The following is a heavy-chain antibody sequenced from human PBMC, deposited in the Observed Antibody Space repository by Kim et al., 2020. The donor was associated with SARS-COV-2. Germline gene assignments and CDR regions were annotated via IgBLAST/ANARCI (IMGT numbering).Heavy chain of an antibody. CDR3: ARQSGVSYYYGMDV. V-gene: IGHV5-51*01. D-gene: IGHD2-8*01. J-gene: IGHJ6*02. CDR2: IYPDDSDT. CDR1: GYSFTTYW. Sequence: GESLKISCKASGYSFTTYWIGWVRQMPGKGLEWMGIIYPDDSDTKYSPSFQGQVTISADKSTTTAYLQWSSLKASDTAMYYCARQSGVSYYYGMDVWGQGTTVTVSS.